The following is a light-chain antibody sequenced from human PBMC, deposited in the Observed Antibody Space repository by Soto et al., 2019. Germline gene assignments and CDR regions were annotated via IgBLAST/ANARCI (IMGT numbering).Light chain of an antibody. CDR3: QAWDNSVV. CDR1: KLGGKY. V-gene: IGLV3-1*01. Sequence: SSELTQPPSVSVSPGQTATMTCSGDKLGGKYVCWYQQKPGQSPVLVIYDDTKRPSGIPERFSGSNSGNTATLTISGTQAMDEAVYYCQAWDNSVVFGGGTKLTVL. CDR2: DDT. J-gene: IGLJ2*01.